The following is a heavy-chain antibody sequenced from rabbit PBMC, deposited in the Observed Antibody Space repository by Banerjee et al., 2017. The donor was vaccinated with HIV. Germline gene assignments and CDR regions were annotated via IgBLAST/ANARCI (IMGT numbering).Heavy chain of an antibody. V-gene: IGHV1S45*01. J-gene: IGHJ2*01. CDR3: ARVAGSSYY. CDR1: GLDFSSTYW. D-gene: IGHD8-1*01. CDR2: IYTGSSGST. Sequence: EESGGDLVKPEGSLTLTCTASGLDFSSTYWICWVRQAPGKGLEWIACIYTGSSGSTYYASWAKGRFTISKTSSTTVTLQLNSLTAADTATYFCARVAGSSYYWGPGTLVTVS.